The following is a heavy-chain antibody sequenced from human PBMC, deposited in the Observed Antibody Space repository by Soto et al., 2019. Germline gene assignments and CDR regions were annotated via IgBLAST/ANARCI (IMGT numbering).Heavy chain of an antibody. CDR3: ATAMVRGVPLFDY. CDR2: IYYSGST. CDR1: GGSISSSSYY. D-gene: IGHD3-10*01. V-gene: IGHV4-39*01. J-gene: IGHJ4*02. Sequence: QLQLQESGPGLVKPSETLSLTCTVSGGSISSSSYYWGWIRQPPGKGLEWIGSIYYSGSTYYNPSLKSRVTISVDTSKNQFSLKLSSVTAADTAVYYCATAMVRGVPLFDYWGQGTLVTVSS.